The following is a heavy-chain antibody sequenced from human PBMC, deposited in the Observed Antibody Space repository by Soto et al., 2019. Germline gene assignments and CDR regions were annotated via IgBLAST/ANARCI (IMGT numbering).Heavy chain of an antibody. D-gene: IGHD1-1*01. J-gene: IGHJ6*03. Sequence: GGSLRLSCAASGFTFSSYGMHWVRQAPGKGLEWVAVIWYDGSNKYYADSVKGRFTISRDNSKNTLYLQMNSLRAEDTAVYYCARAYTTPFGYYMDVWGKGTTVTVSS. CDR2: IWYDGSNK. V-gene: IGHV3-33*01. CDR3: ARAYTTPFGYYMDV. CDR1: GFTFSSYG.